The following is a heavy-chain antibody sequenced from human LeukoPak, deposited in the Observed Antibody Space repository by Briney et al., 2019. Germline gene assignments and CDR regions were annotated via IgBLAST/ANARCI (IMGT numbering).Heavy chain of an antibody. CDR1: SSGDYY. D-gene: IGHD5-12*01. CDR2: INWNGGNT. V-gene: IGHV3-20*03. J-gene: IGHJ6*03. CDR3: ARAYSGYENYYYYYYMDV. Sequence: SSGDYYWSWIRHPPGKGLEWVSGINWNGGNTGYADSVKGRFTISRDNAKNSLYLQMNSLRAEDTALYYCARAYSGYENYYYYYYMDVWGKGTTVTVSS.